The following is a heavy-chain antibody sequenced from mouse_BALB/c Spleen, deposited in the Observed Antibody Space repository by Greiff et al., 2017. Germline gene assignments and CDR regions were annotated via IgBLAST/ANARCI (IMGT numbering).Heavy chain of an antibody. Sequence: QVQLQQSGAELVRPGVSVKISCKGSGYTFTDYAMHWVKQSHAKSLEWIGVISTYYGDASYNQKFKGKATMTVDKSSSTAYMELARLTSEDSAIYYCARSGSSCAMDYWGQGTSVTVSS. CDR1: GYTFTDYA. CDR2: ISTYYGDA. J-gene: IGHJ4*01. CDR3: ARSGSSCAMDY. V-gene: IGHV1S137*01. D-gene: IGHD1-1*01.